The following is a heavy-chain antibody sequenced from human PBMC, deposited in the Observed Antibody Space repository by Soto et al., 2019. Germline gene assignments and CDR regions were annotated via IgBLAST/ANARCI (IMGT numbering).Heavy chain of an antibody. CDR1: RFTFKNYA. D-gene: IGHD6-13*01. CDR2: ISYDGSNK. CDR3: ARGSIAAAGLFDY. J-gene: IGHJ4*02. Sequence: QVQLVESGGGVVQPGRSLRLSCAASRFTFKNYAMHLVRQAPGKGLEWVASISYDGSNKYYADSVKGRFTISRDNSKNPLYLQMNSLRVEDTAAYYCARGSIAAAGLFDYWGQGTPVTVSS. V-gene: IGHV3-30-3*01.